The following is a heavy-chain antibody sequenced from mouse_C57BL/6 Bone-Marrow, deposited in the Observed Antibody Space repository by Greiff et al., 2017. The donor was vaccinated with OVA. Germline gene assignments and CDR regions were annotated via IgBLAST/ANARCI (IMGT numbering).Heavy chain of an antibody. CDR3: ARRSRGFAY. Sequence: DVMLVESGGGLVQPGGSLKLSCAASGFTFSDYYMYWVRQTPEKRLEWVAYISNGGGSTYYPDTVKGRFTISRDNAKNTLYLQMSRLKSEDTAMYYCARRSRGFAYWGQGTLVTVSA. CDR1: GFTFSDYY. CDR2: ISNGGGST. J-gene: IGHJ3*01. V-gene: IGHV5-12*01.